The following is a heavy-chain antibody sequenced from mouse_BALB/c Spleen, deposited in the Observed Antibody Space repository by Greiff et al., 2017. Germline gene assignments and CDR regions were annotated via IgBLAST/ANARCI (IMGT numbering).Heavy chain of an antibody. CDR3: ARGSTTVVATDWYFEG. CDR1: GFNIKDTY. V-gene: IGHV14-3*02. D-gene: IGHD1-1*01. J-gene: IGHJ1*01. Sequence: VQLQQSGAELVKPGASVKLSCTASGFNIKDTYMHWVKQRPEQGLEWIGRIDPANGNTKYDPKFQGKATITADTSSNTAYLQLSSLTSEDTAVYYWARGSTTVVATDWYFEGWGAGTTVTGSS. CDR2: IDPANGNT.